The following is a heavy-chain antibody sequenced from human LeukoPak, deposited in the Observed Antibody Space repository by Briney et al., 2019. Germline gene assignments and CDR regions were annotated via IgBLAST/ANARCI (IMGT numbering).Heavy chain of an antibody. CDR3: ARGTAAGRREFNFGY. CDR1: GFAFSDHY. D-gene: IGHD6-13*01. V-gene: IGHV3-11*05. Sequence: PGGSLRLSCAASGFAFSDHYMSWIRQAPGKGLEWLSYISSTSSFTNYADSVKGRFTISRDNAKNSLYLQMNSLRAEDTAVYYCARGTAAGRREFNFGYWGQGTLVTVS. J-gene: IGHJ4*02. CDR2: ISSTSSFT.